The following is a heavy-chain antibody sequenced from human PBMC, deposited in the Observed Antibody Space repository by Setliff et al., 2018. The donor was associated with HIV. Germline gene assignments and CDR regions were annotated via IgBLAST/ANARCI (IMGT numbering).Heavy chain of an antibody. CDR1: GDSINNNNYY. CDR2: VFYTGST. J-gene: IGHJ3*01. V-gene: IGHV4-39*01. D-gene: IGHD3-10*01. CDR3: ARQSYYVTGSFYTDVFDL. Sequence: PSETLSLTCSVSGDSINNNNYYWGWIRQPPGKGLEWIASVFYTGSTYYRPSLKSRVTLSVELSKNHFSLELTSVTAAGTAVYYCARQSYYVTGSFYTDVFDLWGQGTVVTVSS.